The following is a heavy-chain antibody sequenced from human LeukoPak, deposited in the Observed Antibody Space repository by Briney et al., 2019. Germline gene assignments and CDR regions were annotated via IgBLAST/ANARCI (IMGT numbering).Heavy chain of an antibody. J-gene: IGHJ4*02. CDR2: INPNSGGT. Sequence: ASVKVSCKASGYTFTSYGISWVRQAPGQGLEWMGWINPNSGGTNYAQKFQGRVTMTRDTSISTAYMELSRLKSDDTAMYYCARGPNYSGYPDWGQGTLVPVSS. V-gene: IGHV1-2*02. CDR1: GYTFTSYG. D-gene: IGHD5-12*01. CDR3: ARGPNYSGYPD.